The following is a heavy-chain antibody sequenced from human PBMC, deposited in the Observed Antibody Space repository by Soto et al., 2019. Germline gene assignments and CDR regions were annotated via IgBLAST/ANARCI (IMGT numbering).Heavy chain of an antibody. CDR2: IHHSGTT. CDR1: VVSVSSSSYY. CDR3: ASGLGYKA. Sequence: QVQLQESGPGLVKPSQTLSLTCTVSVVSVSSSSYYWSWIRLHPGKGLEWIGYIHHSGTTYYNPSLTSRITLSVDTSKNQFSLRLSSVTAADTAVYYCASGLGYKAWGQGTLVTVSS. J-gene: IGHJ5*02. V-gene: IGHV4-31*03. D-gene: IGHD5-12*01.